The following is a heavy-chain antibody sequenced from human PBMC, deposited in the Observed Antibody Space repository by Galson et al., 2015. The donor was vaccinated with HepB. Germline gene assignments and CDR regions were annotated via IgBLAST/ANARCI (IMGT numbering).Heavy chain of an antibody. D-gene: IGHD3-16*01. CDR2: IKKDGSEK. CDR3: ARELVLWGGTFDY. Sequence: SLRLSCAASGFTFSDYWMTWVRQAPGKGPEWVANIKKDGSEKSYEDSVRGRFAISRDNAKNSVYLQMNSLRVEDTAVYYCARELVLWGGTFDYWGQGTLVTVSS. V-gene: IGHV3-7*03. J-gene: IGHJ4*02. CDR1: GFTFSDYW.